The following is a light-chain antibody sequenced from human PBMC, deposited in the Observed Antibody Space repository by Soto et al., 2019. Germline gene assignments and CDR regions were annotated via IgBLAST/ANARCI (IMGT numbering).Light chain of an antibody. CDR3: QQSFSFPWT. CDR2: SAS. Sequence: DIQMTQSPTSLSASVGDRVTISCRASQGIGSYLAWYQQKPGKAPDLLIYSASSLQSGVPSRFSGSGSGTDFTLTINSLQPEDFATYFCQQSFSFPWTFGQGTKVEIK. CDR1: QGIGSY. J-gene: IGKJ1*01. V-gene: IGKV1-39*01.